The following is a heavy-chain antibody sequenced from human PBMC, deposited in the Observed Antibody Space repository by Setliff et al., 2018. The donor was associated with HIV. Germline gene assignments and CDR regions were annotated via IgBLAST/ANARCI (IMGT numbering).Heavy chain of an antibody. CDR3: ARQKTVTTYFDY. J-gene: IGHJ4*02. Sequence: SETLSLTCTVSGGSISSSSSFWGWIRQPPGKGLEWIGSIYYSGSTYFNPSLQSRVTISVDTSKNQFSLKLSSVTAADTAVYYCARQKTVTTYFDYWGQGTLVTVSS. CDR1: GGSISSSSSF. V-gene: IGHV4-39*01. CDR2: IYYSGST. D-gene: IGHD4-17*01.